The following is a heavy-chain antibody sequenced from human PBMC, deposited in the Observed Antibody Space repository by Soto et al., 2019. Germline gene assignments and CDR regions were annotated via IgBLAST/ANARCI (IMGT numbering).Heavy chain of an antibody. D-gene: IGHD6-13*01. CDR1: GYTFTGYY. CDR2: INPNSGGT. V-gene: IGHV1-2*02. J-gene: IGHJ6*02. CDR3: ASEEAIAAAGTYYYYGMDV. Sequence: ASVQVSCKASGYTFTGYYMHGVRQAPGQGLEWMGWINPNSGGTNYAQQFQGRVTMTRDTSISTAYMELSRLRSDDTAVYYCASEEAIAAAGTYYYYGMDVWGQGTTVTVSS.